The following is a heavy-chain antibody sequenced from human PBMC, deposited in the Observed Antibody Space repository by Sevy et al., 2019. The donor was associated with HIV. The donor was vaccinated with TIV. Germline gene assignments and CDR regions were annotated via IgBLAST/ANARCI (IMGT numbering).Heavy chain of an antibody. J-gene: IGHJ4*02. D-gene: IGHD6-19*01. CDR2: LNWDSGSV. V-gene: IGHV3-9*01. CDR3: AKDIGATGIAVVAN. CDR1: GFTFDDFA. Sequence: SLRLSCAASGFTFDDFAMHWVRQVPGKGLEWVSGLNWDSGSVAYADSVKGRFTISRDNAKNVLFLQMNSLRAEDTALYYCAKDIGATGIAVVANWGQGIQVTVSS.